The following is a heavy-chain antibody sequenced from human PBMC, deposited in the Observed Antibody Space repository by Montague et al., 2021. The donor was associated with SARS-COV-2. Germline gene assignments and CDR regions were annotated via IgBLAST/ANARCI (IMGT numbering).Heavy chain of an antibody. CDR1: SGSISPYY. CDR3: ARIAMAATFDS. Sequence: SETLSLTCTVSSGSISPYYWNWIRQPPGKGLEWIGYIYYTGGTKYNPSLKSRVSLSVDTSKNQFSLRLTSVGAADAAVYYCARIAMAATFDSWGQGARVT. D-gene: IGHD6-19*01. V-gene: IGHV4-59*13. J-gene: IGHJ4*02. CDR2: IYYTGGT.